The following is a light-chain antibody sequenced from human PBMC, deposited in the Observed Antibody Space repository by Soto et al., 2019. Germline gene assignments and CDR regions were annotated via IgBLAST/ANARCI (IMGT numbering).Light chain of an antibody. CDR1: QSISTY. CDR2: AAS. CDR3: AHGYSTPLT. V-gene: IGKV1-39*01. J-gene: IGKJ4*02. Sequence: DIQMTQSPSSLSASVGDRVTITCRASQSISTYLHWYQQKPGKAPNLLTYAASTLQSGVPSRFSGSGSGTDFTLTISSLPPEGFATYVCAHGYSTPLTFGGGTKVVIK.